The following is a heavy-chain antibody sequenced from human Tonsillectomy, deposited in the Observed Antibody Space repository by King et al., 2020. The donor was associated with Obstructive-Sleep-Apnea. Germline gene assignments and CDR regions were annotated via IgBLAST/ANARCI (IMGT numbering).Heavy chain of an antibody. CDR1: GFTFSSYA. CDR2: ISGSGGST. CDR3: AKASRQYYDSSGREFDY. V-gene: IGHV3-23*04. J-gene: IGHJ4*02. Sequence: EVQLVESGGGLVQPGGSLRLSCAASGFTFSSYAMSWVRQAPGKGLEWVSAISGSGGSTYYADSVKGRFTIAGDNSKNTLYLQMNSLRAEDTAVYYCAKASRQYYDSSGREFDYWGQGTLVTVSS. D-gene: IGHD3-22*01.